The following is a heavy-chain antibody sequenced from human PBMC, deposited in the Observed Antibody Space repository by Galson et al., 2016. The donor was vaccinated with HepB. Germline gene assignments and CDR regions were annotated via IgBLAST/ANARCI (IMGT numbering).Heavy chain of an antibody. CDR3: ARDRGGSAGAFNWFDP. CDR2: INGDGTIT. CDR1: GFTFSTNW. J-gene: IGHJ5*02. D-gene: IGHD3-10*01. Sequence: LRLSCAASGFTFSTNWMHWVRQAPGKGLVWVSRINGDGTITDYADSVKGRFTISRDNAENTLYLQMNSLRVEDTAVYYCARDRGGSAGAFNWFDPWGQGTLVTVSS. V-gene: IGHV3-74*01.